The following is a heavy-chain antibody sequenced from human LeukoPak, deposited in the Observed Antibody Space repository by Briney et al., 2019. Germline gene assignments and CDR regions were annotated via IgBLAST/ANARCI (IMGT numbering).Heavy chain of an antibody. CDR2: FIPIYGTT. Sequence: GASVKVSCKASGGTFNAYALVWVRQAPGQGFEWMGGFIPIYGTTNYAERFRGRVVIIADESTNTAYLQLTSLKSDDTAIYYCSRIENGMSSGYWGHGTLVTVSS. CDR3: SRIENGMSSGY. J-gene: IGHJ4*01. D-gene: IGHD1-14*01. CDR1: GGTFNAYA. V-gene: IGHV1-69*13.